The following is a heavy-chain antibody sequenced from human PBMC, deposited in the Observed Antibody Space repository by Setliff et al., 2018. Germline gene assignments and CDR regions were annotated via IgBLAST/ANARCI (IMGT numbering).Heavy chain of an antibody. V-gene: IGHV3-15*01. CDR2: IKSKTDGGTT. CDR1: GFTFINAW. Sequence: GGSLRLSCAASGFTFINAWMSWVRQAPGKGLEWVGRIKSKTDGGTTDYAAPVKGRFTISRDDSKNTLYLQMKSRKTEDTAVYYCTIDWAAAGTWDYYGMDVWGQGNTGTVSS. CDR3: TIDWAAAGTWDYYGMDV. D-gene: IGHD6-13*01. J-gene: IGHJ6*02.